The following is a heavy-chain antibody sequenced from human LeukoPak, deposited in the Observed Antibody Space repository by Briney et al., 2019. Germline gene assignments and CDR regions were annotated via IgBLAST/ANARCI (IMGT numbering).Heavy chain of an antibody. V-gene: IGHV3-23*01. CDR3: ARGQSRYFDWYLGFFDY. CDR2: ISGSGGIT. CDR1: GFTFSSYA. J-gene: IGHJ4*02. D-gene: IGHD3-9*01. Sequence: GGSLRLSCAASGFTFSSYAMTWVRQAPGKGLEWVSGISGSGGITYYADSVEGRFTISRDNAKNSLYLQMNSLRADDTAVYYCARGQSRYFDWYLGFFDYWGQGTLVTVSS.